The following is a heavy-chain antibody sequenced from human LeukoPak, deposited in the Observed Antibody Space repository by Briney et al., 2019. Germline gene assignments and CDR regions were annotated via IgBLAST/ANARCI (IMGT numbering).Heavy chain of an antibody. CDR1: TFTFSSNY. CDR2: IYSGGST. Sequence: GGSLRLSCAASTFTFSSNYRSWVRQAPEKGLEWVAVIYSGGSTYYADSVKGRFTISRANSKNTLYLQMNSLRAEDTAVYYCARGGYDAFDIWGQGTMVTVSS. CDR3: ARGGYDAFDI. J-gene: IGHJ3*02. V-gene: IGHV3-53*01. D-gene: IGHD3-16*01.